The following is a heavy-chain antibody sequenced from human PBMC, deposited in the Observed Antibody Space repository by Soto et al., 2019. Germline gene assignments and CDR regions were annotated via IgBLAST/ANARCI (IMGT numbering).Heavy chain of an antibody. Sequence: QVQLVQSGAEVKKPGASVKVSCKASGYTFTSYAMHWVRQAPGQRLEWMGWINAGNGNTKYSQKFQGRVTITRDTSASTAYMELSSLRSEDTAVYYCASDLRDIVLMVPPRGMDVWGQGTTVTVSS. CDR3: ASDLRDIVLMVPPRGMDV. D-gene: IGHD2-8*01. CDR2: INAGNGNT. CDR1: GYTFTSYA. J-gene: IGHJ6*02. V-gene: IGHV1-3*01.